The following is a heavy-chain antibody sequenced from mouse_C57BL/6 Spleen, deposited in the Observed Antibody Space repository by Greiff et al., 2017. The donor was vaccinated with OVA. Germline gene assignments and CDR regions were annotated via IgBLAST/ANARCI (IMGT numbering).Heavy chain of an antibody. CDR1: GFSFNTYA. Sequence: EVKLMESGGGLVQPKGSLKLSCAASGFSFNTYAMNWVRQAPGKGLEWVARIRSKSNNYATYYADSVKDRFTISRDDSESMLYLQMNNLETEDTAMYYCVREYDGYYAWFAYWGQGTLVTVSA. CDR3: VREYDGYYAWFAY. D-gene: IGHD2-3*01. J-gene: IGHJ3*01. V-gene: IGHV10-1*01. CDR2: IRSKSNNYAT.